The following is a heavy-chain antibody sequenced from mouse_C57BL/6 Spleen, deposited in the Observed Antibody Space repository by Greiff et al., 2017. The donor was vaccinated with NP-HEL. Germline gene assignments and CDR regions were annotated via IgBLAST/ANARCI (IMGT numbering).Heavy chain of an antibody. Sequence: QVQLQQPGAELVKPGASVKLSCKASGYTFTSYWMHWVKQRPGQGLEWIGMIHPNSGSTNYNEKFKSKATLTVDKSSSTAYMQLSSLTSEDSAVYYCASGNGSSYWYFDVWGTGTTVTVSS. V-gene: IGHV1-64*01. J-gene: IGHJ1*03. CDR3: ASGNGSSYWYFDV. CDR1: GYTFTSYW. D-gene: IGHD1-1*01. CDR2: IHPNSGST.